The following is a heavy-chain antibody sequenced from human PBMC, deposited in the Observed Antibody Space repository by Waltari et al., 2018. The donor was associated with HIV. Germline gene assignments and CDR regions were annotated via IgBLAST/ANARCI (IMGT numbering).Heavy chain of an antibody. Sequence: EVQLVESGGGLVKPGGSLRLSCAASGFTFSSYSMNWVCQAPEKWLEWVSSISSSSNYIYYADSVKGRFTISRDNAKNSLYLQMNSLRAEDTAVYYCARGLMTTSFHDAFDIWGQGTMVTVSS. CDR3: ARGLMTTSFHDAFDI. D-gene: IGHD4-17*01. CDR2: ISSSSNYI. V-gene: IGHV3-21*01. J-gene: IGHJ3*02. CDR1: GFTFSSYS.